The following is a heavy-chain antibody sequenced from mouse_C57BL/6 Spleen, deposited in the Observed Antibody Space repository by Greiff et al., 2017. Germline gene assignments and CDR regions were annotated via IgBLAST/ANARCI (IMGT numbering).Heavy chain of an antibody. Sequence: QVQLKQSGPGLVQPSQCLSITCTVSGFSLTSYGVHWVRQSPGKGLEWLGVIWSGGSTDYNAAFISRLSISKDNSKSQVVFKMNSLQADDTAMYYCARICGYDDGSDYWGQGTTLTVSS. V-gene: IGHV2-2*01. J-gene: IGHJ2*01. CDR2: IWSGGST. D-gene: IGHD2-2*01. CDR3: ARICGYDDGSDY. CDR1: GFSLTSYG.